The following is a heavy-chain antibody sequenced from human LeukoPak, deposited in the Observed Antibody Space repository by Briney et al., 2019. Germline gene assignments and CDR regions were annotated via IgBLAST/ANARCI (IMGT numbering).Heavy chain of an antibody. CDR3: ARGPPYYYDTDDAFDI. CDR1: GFTFSRYN. V-gene: IGHV3-48*04. Sequence: GGSLTLSCSASGFTFSRYNMIWVRQAPGKGLEGGAHISSSSSTIHYADSVKGRFTISRDNAKTSLYLQMNSLRAKYTAVYYCARGPPYYYDTDDAFDIWGQGTMVTVSS. CDR2: ISSSSSTI. D-gene: IGHD3-22*01. J-gene: IGHJ3*02.